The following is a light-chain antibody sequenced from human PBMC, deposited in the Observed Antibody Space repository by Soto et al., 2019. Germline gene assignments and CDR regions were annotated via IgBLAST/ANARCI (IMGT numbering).Light chain of an antibody. Sequence: DIQMTQSPSSLSASFGDSLQITFRASQDINRWLAWYQQKPGKAPKVLIYAASSLQSGVPSRFSGSGSGTDFSLTISSLQPEDFATYYCQQYNSYWTFGQGTKVDIK. V-gene: IGKV1D-16*01. J-gene: IGKJ1*01. CDR2: AAS. CDR3: QQYNSYWT. CDR1: QDINRW.